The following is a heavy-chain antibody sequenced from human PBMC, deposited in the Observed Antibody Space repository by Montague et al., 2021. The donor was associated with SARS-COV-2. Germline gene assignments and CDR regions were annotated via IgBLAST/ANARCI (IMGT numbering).Heavy chain of an antibody. J-gene: IGHJ3*02. CDR3: ARGGATYYYDTSGHVNAFDT. CDR2: IYYNGYT. Sequence: SETLSLTCTVSGDSISTYYWSWIRQPPGKGLEWIGYIYYNGYTNYNPSLKSRVTISVDTSKNQFSLRLSSVTAADTAVYFCARGGATYYYDTSGHVNAFDTWGQGTMVTVSS. D-gene: IGHD3-22*01. CDR1: GDSISTYY. V-gene: IGHV4-59*01.